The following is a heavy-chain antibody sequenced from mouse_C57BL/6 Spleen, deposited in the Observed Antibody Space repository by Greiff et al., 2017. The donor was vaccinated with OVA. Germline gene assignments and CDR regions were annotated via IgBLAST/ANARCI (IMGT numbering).Heavy chain of an antibody. J-gene: IGHJ4*01. Sequence: VQLKQSGPELVKPGASVKMSCKASGYTFTDYNMHWVKQSHGKSLEWIGYINPNNGGTSYNQKFKGKATLTVNKSSSTAYMELRSLTSEDSAVYYCARIYDGYYDAMDYWGQGTSVTVSS. CDR2: INPNNGGT. D-gene: IGHD2-3*01. CDR1: GYTFTDYN. V-gene: IGHV1-22*01. CDR3: ARIYDGYYDAMDY.